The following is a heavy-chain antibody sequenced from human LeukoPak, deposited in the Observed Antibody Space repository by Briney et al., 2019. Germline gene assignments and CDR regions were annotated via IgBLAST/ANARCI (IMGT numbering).Heavy chain of an antibody. CDR1: GFTFSDYY. D-gene: IGHD6-19*01. CDR2: IRRKLDGGTA. V-gene: IGHV3-49*03. CDR3: SRSSGWLSVY. Sequence: PGGSLRLSCAASGFTFSDYYMSWFRQAPGKGLEWIGFIRRKLDGGTAEYAASVKGRFTISRDDSTSIAYLQMNSLKTEDTAVYYCSRSSGWLSVYWGQGTLVTVSS. J-gene: IGHJ4*02.